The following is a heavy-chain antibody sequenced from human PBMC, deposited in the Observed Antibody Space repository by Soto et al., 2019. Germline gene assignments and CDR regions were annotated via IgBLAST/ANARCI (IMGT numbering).Heavy chain of an antibody. D-gene: IGHD5-18*01. J-gene: IGHJ5*02. CDR2: INHSGST. V-gene: IGHV4-34*01. Sequence: PSETLSLTCAVYGGSFSGYYWSWIRQPPGKGLEWIGEINHSGSTNYNPSLKSRVTISVDTSKDQFSLKLSSVTAADTAVYYCARSVVDTAMVIWFDPWGQGTLVTVSS. CDR1: GGSFSGYY. CDR3: ARSVVDTAMVIWFDP.